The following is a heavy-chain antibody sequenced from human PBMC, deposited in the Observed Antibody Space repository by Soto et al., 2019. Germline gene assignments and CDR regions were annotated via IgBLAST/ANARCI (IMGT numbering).Heavy chain of an antibody. J-gene: IGHJ6*02. CDR2: INPNSGGT. D-gene: IGHD1-20*01. CDR3: ARGSSITGIRGYYYYYYGMDV. V-gene: IGHV1-2*02. CDR1: GYTFTGYY. Sequence: ASVKVSCKASGYTFTGYYMHWVRQAPGQGLEWMGWINPNSGGTNYAQKFQGRVTMTRDTSISTAYMELSRLRSDDTAVYYCARGSSITGIRGYYYYYYGMDVWGQGTTVTVS.